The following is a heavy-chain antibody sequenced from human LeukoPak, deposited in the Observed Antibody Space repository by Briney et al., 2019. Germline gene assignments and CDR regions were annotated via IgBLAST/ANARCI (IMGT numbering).Heavy chain of an antibody. CDR1: GFTFSSFA. D-gene: IGHD4-17*01. CDR2: IRGSGGRT. CDR3: AKGFDYGEWCYFDY. J-gene: IGHJ4*02. Sequence: GGSLRLSCAASGFTFSSFAMSWVRQAPGRGLEWVSGIRGSGGRTYYADSVKGRFTISRDNSKNTLYLQMNSLRAEDTAVYYCAKGFDYGEWCYFDYWGQGTLVTVSS. V-gene: IGHV3-23*01.